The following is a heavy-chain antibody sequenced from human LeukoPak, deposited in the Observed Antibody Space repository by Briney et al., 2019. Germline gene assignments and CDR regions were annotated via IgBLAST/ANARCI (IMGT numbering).Heavy chain of an antibody. V-gene: IGHV3-21*01. Sequence: PGGSLRLSCTASGFTFNSYTMNWVRQAPGKGLEWVSSISSGSTYRYYADSVKGRFTISRDNAENSLFLQMDSLRAEDTALYYCARDSERRGGFSLYFFDYWGRGTLVTVSS. D-gene: IGHD5-24*01. CDR3: ARDSERRGGFSLYFFDY. CDR2: ISSGSTYR. CDR1: GFTFNSYT. J-gene: IGHJ4*02.